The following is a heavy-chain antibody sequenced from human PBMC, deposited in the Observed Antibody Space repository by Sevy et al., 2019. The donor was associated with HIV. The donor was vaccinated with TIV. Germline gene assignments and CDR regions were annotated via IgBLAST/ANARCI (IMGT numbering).Heavy chain of an antibody. CDR3: GRDNWGSIDY. CDR1: GGSLNTYG. V-gene: IGHV4-59*01. J-gene: IGHJ4*02. Sequence: SETLSLTCTVSGGSLNTYGWSWIRQPPGKGLEWIGYAYYNGGTNYNPSLKSRLTILVGTSERQFSLQLSSVTPADTAVYYCGRDNWGSIDYWGQGVLVTVYS. CDR2: AYYNGGT. D-gene: IGHD7-27*01.